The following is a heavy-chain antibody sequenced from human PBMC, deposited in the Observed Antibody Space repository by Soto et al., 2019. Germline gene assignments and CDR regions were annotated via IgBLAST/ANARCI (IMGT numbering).Heavy chain of an antibody. CDR1: GGSISSGGYS. V-gene: IGHV4-30-2*01. CDR2: IYESGST. J-gene: IGHJ6*02. D-gene: IGHD4-17*01. Sequence: QLQLQESGSGLVKPSQTLSLTCAVSGGSISSGGYSWSWIRQPPRKGLEWIGYIYESGSTYYNPSLKSRVTISVDRSKNQFSLKLSSVTAADTAVYYCARAHYGDYGYGMDVWGQGTTVTVSS. CDR3: ARAHYGDYGYGMDV.